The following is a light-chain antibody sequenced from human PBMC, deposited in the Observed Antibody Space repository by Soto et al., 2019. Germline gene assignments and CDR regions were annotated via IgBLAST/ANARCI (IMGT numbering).Light chain of an antibody. CDR2: GAS. J-gene: IGKJ1*01. V-gene: IGKV3-20*01. CDR1: QSVSSYY. CDR3: QQYASSSRT. Sequence: EIVLTQSPGTPSLSPGERATLSCRASQSVSSYYLAWYQQKPGQAPRLLIYGASSRATGIPDRFRGSGSGTDFTLTISRLEPEDFAVYYCQQYASSSRTFGPGTKVEIK.